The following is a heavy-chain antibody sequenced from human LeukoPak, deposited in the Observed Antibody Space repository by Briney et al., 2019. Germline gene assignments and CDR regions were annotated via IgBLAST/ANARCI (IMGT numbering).Heavy chain of an antibody. J-gene: IGHJ5*02. CDR2: ISVYNGNT. CDR3: ASPNRVGAIS. CDR1: GYTFTSHG. D-gene: IGHD1-26*01. V-gene: IGHV1-18*01. Sequence: VASVKVSCKASGYTFTSHGLSWVRQAPGQGLEWMGWISVYNGNTNYAQKLQGRVTMTTDTSTSTAYMELSSLRSEDTAVYYSASPNRVGAISWGQGTLVTVSS.